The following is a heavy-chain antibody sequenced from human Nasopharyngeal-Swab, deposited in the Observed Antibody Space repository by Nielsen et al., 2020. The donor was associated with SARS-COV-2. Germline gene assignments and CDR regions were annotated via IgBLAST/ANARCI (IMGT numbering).Heavy chain of an antibody. J-gene: IGHJ5*02. V-gene: IGHV5-51*01. CDR2: INPSDSDS. D-gene: IGHD6-6*01. Sequence: GESLKISCQGSGYSFSTSWIGWVRQMPGKGPEWIGIINPSDSDSRYSPSFEGHVPISADRSTSTTYLQWSSLKASDSAIYYCVRRDSPSSGVDLWGQGTRVTVSS. CDR3: VRRDSPSSGVDL. CDR1: GYSFSTSW.